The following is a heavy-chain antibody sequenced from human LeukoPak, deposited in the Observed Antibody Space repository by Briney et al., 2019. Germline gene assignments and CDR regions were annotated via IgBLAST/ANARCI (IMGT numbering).Heavy chain of an antibody. Sequence: PGGSLRLSCAASGFTFSSYAMHWVRQAPGKGLEWVAVISYDGSNKYYADSVKGRFTISRDNSKNTLYLQMNSLRAEDTAVYYCAKAIADSEYFQHWGQGTLVTVSS. D-gene: IGHD6-13*01. V-gene: IGHV3-30*04. CDR2: ISYDGSNK. J-gene: IGHJ1*01. CDR3: AKAIADSEYFQH. CDR1: GFTFSSYA.